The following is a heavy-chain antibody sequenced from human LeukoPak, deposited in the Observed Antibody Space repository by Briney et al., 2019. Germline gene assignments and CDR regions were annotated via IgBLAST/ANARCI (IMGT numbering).Heavy chain of an antibody. J-gene: IGHJ6*04. D-gene: IGHD4-17*01. CDR1: GFTFSDYY. Sequence: QPGGSLRLSCAASGFTFSDYYMSWIRQAPGKGLEWVAVISYDGSNKYYADSVKGRFTISRDNSKNTLYLQMNSLRAEDTAVYYCASLPHDYGDRYDYYYGMDVWGKGTTVTVSS. CDR2: ISYDGSNK. CDR3: ASLPHDYGDRYDYYYGMDV. V-gene: IGHV3-30*03.